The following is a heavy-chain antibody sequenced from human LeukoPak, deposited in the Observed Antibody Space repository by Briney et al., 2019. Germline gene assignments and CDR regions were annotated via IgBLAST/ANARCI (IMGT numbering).Heavy chain of an antibody. D-gene: IGHD2-2*01. Sequence: ASVKVSCKASVYTFTGYYMHWVRQAPGQGLEWMGWINPNSGGTNYAQKFQGRVTMTRDTSISTAYMELSRLRSDDTAVYYCASLVPAAPLWADYWGQGTLVTVSS. V-gene: IGHV1-2*02. CDR1: VYTFTGYY. CDR3: ASLVPAAPLWADY. CDR2: INPNSGGT. J-gene: IGHJ4*02.